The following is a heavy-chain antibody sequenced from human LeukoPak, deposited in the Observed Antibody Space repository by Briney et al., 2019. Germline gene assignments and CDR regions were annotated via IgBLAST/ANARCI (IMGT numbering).Heavy chain of an antibody. D-gene: IGHD1-14*01. V-gene: IGHV1-18*01. CDR1: GYTFISCG. CDR3: AREEGIHQEFDP. J-gene: IGHJ5*02. Sequence: GASVKVCCKASGYTFISCGISWVRQAPGQGLEWMGWISAYTGNTNYAQKLQGRVTMTTDTSTSTAYMELRSLRSDDTAVYYCAREEGIHQEFDPWGQGTLVTVSS. CDR2: ISAYTGNT.